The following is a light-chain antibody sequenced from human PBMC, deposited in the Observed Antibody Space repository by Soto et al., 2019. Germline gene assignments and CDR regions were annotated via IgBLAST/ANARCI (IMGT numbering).Light chain of an antibody. V-gene: IGLV1-44*01. J-gene: IGLJ2*01. CDR3: AAWDVSLVV. CDR1: SSNIGTNT. Sequence: QSVLTQPPSASGTPGQRVPISFSGSSSNIGTNTVIWYQQLPGAAPKLLIYSANQRPLGVRARFSGSKSGTSASLVISGLQSEDEADYYCAAWDVSLVVFGGGTKLTVL. CDR2: SAN.